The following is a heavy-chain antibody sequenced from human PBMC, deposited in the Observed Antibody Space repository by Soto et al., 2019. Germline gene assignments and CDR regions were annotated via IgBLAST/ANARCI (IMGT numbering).Heavy chain of an antibody. V-gene: IGHV4-59*01. J-gene: IGHJ6*02. CDR3: ARDLWGYCGTDCYPLDV. D-gene: IGHD2-21*02. CDR2: MYNTGST. Sequence: TSETLSLTCTVSGGSISGYYWSWIRQPPGKGLERIGYMYNTGSTVYNPSFKSRVTISVDTSKNQFSLKLNSVTAADTAVYYCARDLWGYCGTDCYPLDVWGQGTTVTVSS. CDR1: GGSISGYY.